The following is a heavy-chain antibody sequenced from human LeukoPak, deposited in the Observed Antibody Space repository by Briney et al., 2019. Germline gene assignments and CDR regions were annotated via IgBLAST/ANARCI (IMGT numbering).Heavy chain of an antibody. CDR2: IRYDGSDK. Sequence: QSGGSLRLSCAASGFTFSNYGMHWVRQAPGKGLEWVAFIRYDGSDKYYADSVKGRFTISRDNSKNTLYLQMNSLRAEDTAVYYCASFGREAFDYWGQGTLVTVSS. CDR3: ASFGREAFDY. CDR1: GFTFSNYG. V-gene: IGHV3-30*02. D-gene: IGHD3-10*01. J-gene: IGHJ4*02.